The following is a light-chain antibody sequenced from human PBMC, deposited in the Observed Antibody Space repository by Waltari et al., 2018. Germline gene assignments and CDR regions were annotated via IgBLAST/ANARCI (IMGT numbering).Light chain of an antibody. V-gene: IGLV1-44*01. CDR3: ATWDDSLNGPV. CDR2: SNK. CDR1: APNLGLNP. J-gene: IGLJ2*01. Sequence: QSVLTQPPSASRTPGQRVPTPCSGTAPNLGLNPLNWYQQFPGPAPNRLIHSNKQRPSGVPDRFSGSKSGTSASLAISGLQSEDEADYYCATWDDSLNGPVFGGGTKLTVL.